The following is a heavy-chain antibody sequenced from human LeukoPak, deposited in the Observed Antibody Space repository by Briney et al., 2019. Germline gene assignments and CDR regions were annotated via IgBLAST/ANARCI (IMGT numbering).Heavy chain of an antibody. D-gene: IGHD5-18*01. CDR2: IYYSGST. CDR3: ARVSGYSYGYYFDY. CDR1: GGSISSSSYY. Sequence: SETLSLTCTVSGGSISSSSYYWGWIRQPPWKGLEWIGSIYYSGSTYYNPSLKSRVTISVDTSKNQFSLKLSSVTAADTAVYYCARVSGYSYGYYFDYWGQGTLVTVSS. V-gene: IGHV4-39*07. J-gene: IGHJ4*02.